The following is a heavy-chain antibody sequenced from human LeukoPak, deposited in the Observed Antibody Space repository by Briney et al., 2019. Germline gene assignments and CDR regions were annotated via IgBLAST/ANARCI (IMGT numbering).Heavy chain of an antibody. J-gene: IGHJ3*01. CDR3: ARSRGYSGYAYDAFDL. CDR1: GGSVSSYC. D-gene: IGHD5-12*01. CDR2: IYYSGST. V-gene: IGHV4-59*02. Sequence: KPSETLSLTCTVSGGSVSSYCWSWIRLSPGKGLEWIGYIYYSGSTNYNPSLKSRVTISVDTSKNQFSLKLSSVTAADTAVYYCARSRGYSGYAYDAFDLWGQGTMVTVSS.